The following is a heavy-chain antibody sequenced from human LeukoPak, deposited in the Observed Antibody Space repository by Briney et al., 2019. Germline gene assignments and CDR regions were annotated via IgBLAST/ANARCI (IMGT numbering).Heavy chain of an antibody. CDR2: INHSGST. J-gene: IGHJ3*02. Sequence: SETLSLTCAGYGGSFSGYYWSWIRQPPGKGLEWIGEINHSGSTNYNPSLKSGVTISVDTSKNQFSLTLSSVTAADTAVYYCARGRIWYSSSWSVGLSGAFDIWGQGTMVTVSS. V-gene: IGHV4-34*01. CDR3: ARGRIWYSSSWSVGLSGAFDI. D-gene: IGHD6-13*01. CDR1: GGSFSGYY.